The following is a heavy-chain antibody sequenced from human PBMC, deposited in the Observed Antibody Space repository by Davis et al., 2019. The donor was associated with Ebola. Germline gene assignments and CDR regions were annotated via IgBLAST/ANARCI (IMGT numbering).Heavy chain of an antibody. J-gene: IGHJ4*02. Sequence: SETLSLTCTVSGGSISSTSYYWGWIRQPPGKGLEWIGSMDYSGSTNYNPSLKSRVTISVDTSKNQFSLKLSSVTAADTAVYYCARGPFDDILTGYYWNFDYWGQGTLVTVSS. CDR2: MDYSGST. CDR3: ARGPFDDILTGYYWNFDY. V-gene: IGHV4-39*07. CDR1: GGSISSTSYY. D-gene: IGHD3-9*01.